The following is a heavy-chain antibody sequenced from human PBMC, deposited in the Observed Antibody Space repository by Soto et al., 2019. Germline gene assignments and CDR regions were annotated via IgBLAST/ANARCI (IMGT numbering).Heavy chain of an antibody. Sequence: LSLTCAVYCGSFSGYYWSWIRQPPGKGLEWIGEINHSGSTNYNPSLKSRVTISVDTSKNQFSLKLSSVTAADTAVYYCARGKPTITGTTSGRYYYYYYGMDVWGQGTTVTVS. CDR3: ARGKPTITGTTSGRYYYYYYGMDV. CDR1: CGSFSGYY. V-gene: IGHV4-34*01. D-gene: IGHD1-7*01. CDR2: INHSGST. J-gene: IGHJ6*02.